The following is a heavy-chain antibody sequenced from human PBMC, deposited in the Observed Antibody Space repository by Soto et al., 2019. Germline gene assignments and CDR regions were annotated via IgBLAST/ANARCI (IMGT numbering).Heavy chain of an antibody. Sequence: PLETLSLTCAVCGGSISSGWYYCSLIRQHPGKGLEWIGYIYYSGSTYYNPSLKSRVTISVDTSKNQFSLKLSSVTAADTAVYYCARVSLAQIDYWGQGTMVTVSS. J-gene: IGHJ4*02. CDR2: IYYSGST. CDR1: GGSISSGWYY. D-gene: IGHD6-6*01. CDR3: ARVSLAQIDY. V-gene: IGHV4-31*11.